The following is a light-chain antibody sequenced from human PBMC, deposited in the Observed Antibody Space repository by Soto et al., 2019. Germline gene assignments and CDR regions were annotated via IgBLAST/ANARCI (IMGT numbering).Light chain of an antibody. CDR2: EVS. V-gene: IGLV2-8*01. CDR1: SSDVGPYNY. CDR3: SSYAGSSNFYV. Sequence: QSALTQPPSASGSPGQSVTISCSGTSSDVGPYNYVSWYQQHPGTAPKLMIYEVSKRPSGVPDRFSGSKSGNTASLTVSGLRAEDEADYYRSSYAGSSNFYVFGTGTKLTVL. J-gene: IGLJ1*01.